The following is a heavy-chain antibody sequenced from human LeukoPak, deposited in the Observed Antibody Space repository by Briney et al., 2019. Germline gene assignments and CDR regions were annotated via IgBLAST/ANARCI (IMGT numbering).Heavy chain of an antibody. D-gene: IGHD2-21*01. CDR1: GFTFSSYS. Sequence: VGSLRLSCAASGFTFSSYSMNWVRQAPGKGLEWVSYIRSSSSTIYHADSVKGRFIISRDNAKNSLYLQMNSLRDEDTAVYYCARSYSFDYWGQGTLVTVPS. V-gene: IGHV3-48*02. J-gene: IGHJ4*02. CDR2: IRSSSSTI. CDR3: ARSYSFDY.